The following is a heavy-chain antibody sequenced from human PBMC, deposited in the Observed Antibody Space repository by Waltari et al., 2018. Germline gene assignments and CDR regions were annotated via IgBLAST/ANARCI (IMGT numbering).Heavy chain of an antibody. D-gene: IGHD6-13*01. V-gene: IGHV1-69*12. CDR3: ARNLLIAAAGPRGAFDI. J-gene: IGHJ3*02. CDR2: IIPIFGTA. Sequence: QVQLVQSGAEVKKPGSSVKVSCKASGGTFSSYAISWVRQAPGQGLEWMGGIIPIFGTATYAQKFQGRVTITADESTSTAYMELSSLRSEDTAVYYCARNLLIAAAGPRGAFDIWGQGTMVTVSS. CDR1: GGTFSSYA.